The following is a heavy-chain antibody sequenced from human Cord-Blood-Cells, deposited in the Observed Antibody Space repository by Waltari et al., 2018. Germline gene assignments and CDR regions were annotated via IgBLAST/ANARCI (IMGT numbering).Heavy chain of an antibody. V-gene: IGHV1-2*02. CDR1: GYTFTGYY. CDR2: INPNSGGT. J-gene: IGHJ4*02. CDR3: AREVTITMVRGVNPFDY. D-gene: IGHD3-10*01. Sequence: QVQLVQSGAEVKKPGASVKVSCKASGYTFTGYYMHWVRQAPGQGLEGMGWINPNSGGTNYAQKFQGRVTMTRDTSISTAYMELSRLRSDDTAVYYCAREVTITMVRGVNPFDYWGQGTLVTVSS.